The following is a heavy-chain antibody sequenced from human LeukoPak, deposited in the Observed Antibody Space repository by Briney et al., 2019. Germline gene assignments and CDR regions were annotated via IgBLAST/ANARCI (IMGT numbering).Heavy chain of an antibody. CDR3: GGGYFDWFGFGDY. V-gene: IGHV4-30-4*01. CDR1: GGSISSGDYY. J-gene: IGHJ4*02. CDR2: IYYSGST. D-gene: IGHD3-9*01. Sequence: SETLSLTCTVSGGSISSGDYYWSWIRQPPGKGLEWIGYIYYSGSTYYNPFLKSRVTISVDTSKNQFSLKLSSVTAADTAVYYCGGGYFDWFGFGDYWGQGTLVTVSS.